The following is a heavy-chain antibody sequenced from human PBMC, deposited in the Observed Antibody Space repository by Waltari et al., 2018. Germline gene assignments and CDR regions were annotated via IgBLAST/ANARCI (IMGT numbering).Heavy chain of an antibody. J-gene: IGHJ3*02. CDR3: ARQSVTRIADAFDI. Sequence: QVQLVESGGGLVKPGGSLRLSCAASGFTFSDYYMSWIRQAQGKGLEWVSYISGSGSSRDYADSVKGRFTIARDNAKNSLYLQMNSLRAEDTAVYYCARQSVTRIADAFDIWGHGTMVTVSS. CDR1: GFTFSDYY. D-gene: IGHD4-17*01. CDR2: ISGSGSSR. V-gene: IGHV3-11*04.